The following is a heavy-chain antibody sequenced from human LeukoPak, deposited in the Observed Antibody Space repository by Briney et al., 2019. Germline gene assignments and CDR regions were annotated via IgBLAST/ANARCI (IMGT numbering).Heavy chain of an antibody. CDR1: GFTFSDFY. CDR3: AKRDSSGSHGFDY. Sequence: GGSLRLSCAASGFTFSDFYMSWIRQAPGKGLEWISYISASGSSTNYADSVKGRFTISRDNSKNTLYLQMNSLRAEDTAVYYCAKRDSSGSHGFDYWGQGTLVTVSS. V-gene: IGHV3-11*03. J-gene: IGHJ4*02. D-gene: IGHD6-19*01. CDR2: ISASGSST.